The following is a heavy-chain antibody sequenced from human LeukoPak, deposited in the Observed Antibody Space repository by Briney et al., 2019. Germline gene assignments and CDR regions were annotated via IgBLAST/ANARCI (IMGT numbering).Heavy chain of an antibody. J-gene: IGHJ4*02. CDR3: ARQTGSGLFILP. D-gene: IGHD3/OR15-3a*01. V-gene: IGHV4-34*01. Sequence: SETLSLTCTVYGGSFSGYYWSWIRQPPGKGLEWIGDINHSGSNNFNPSLKSRVSISVDTSKNQFSLRLTSVTAADTAVYYCARQTGSGLFILPGGQGTLVTVSS. CDR1: GGSFSGYY. CDR2: INHSGSN.